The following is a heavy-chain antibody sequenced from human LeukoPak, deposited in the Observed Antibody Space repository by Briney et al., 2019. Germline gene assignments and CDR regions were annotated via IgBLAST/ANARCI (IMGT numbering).Heavy chain of an antibody. CDR2: INPSGGST. Sequence: ASVKVSCKASGYTFTSYYMHWVRQAPGQGLEWMGIINPSGGSTSYAQKFQGRVTMTRDMSTSTVYMELSSLRSEDTAVYYCARDVGYCSSTSCYPGGYWGQGTLVAVSS. D-gene: IGHD2-2*01. V-gene: IGHV1-46*01. J-gene: IGHJ4*02. CDR3: ARDVGYCSSTSCYPGGY. CDR1: GYTFTSYY.